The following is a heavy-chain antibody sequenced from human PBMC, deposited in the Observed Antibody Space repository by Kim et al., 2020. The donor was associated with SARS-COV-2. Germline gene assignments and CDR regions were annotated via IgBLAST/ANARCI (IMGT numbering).Heavy chain of an antibody. CDR1: GDTFDSYG. V-gene: IGHV1-18*01. J-gene: IGHJ4*01. Sequence: ASVKVSCRASGDTFDSYGINWVRQAPGQGLEWMGWISTYSGYTNNAQKFQGRVTMTTDTSTSTSYMDLRNLASDDTAIYYCARGPAVVAPATIGLLFDYW. D-gene: IGHD2-2*01. CDR2: ISTYSGYT. CDR3: ARGPAVVAPATIGLLFDY.